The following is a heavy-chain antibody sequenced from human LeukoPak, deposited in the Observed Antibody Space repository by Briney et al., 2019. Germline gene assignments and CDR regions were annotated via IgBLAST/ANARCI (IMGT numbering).Heavy chain of an antibody. CDR3: ARGEIIAVVMGYFDY. J-gene: IGHJ4*02. D-gene: IGHD2/OR15-2a*01. Sequence: PSETLSLTCTVSGGSISSHYWSWIRQPPGRGPEWIGYIHYSGNNHNDLSLKSRLSMSLDTSNNQLSLRLGSVTAADTAVYYCARGEIIAVVMGYFDYWGQGTLVTVSS. V-gene: IGHV4-59*08. CDR2: IHYSGNN. CDR1: GGSISSHY.